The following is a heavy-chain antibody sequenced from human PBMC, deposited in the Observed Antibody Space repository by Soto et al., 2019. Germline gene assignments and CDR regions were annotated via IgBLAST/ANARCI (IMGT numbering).Heavy chain of an antibody. CDR2: ISGSGGST. CDR3: AKDRRPYGSGSYQDY. Sequence: GGSLRLSCAASGFTFSSYAMSWVRQAPGKGLEWVSAISGSGGSTYYADSVKGRFTISRDNSKNTLYLQMNSLRAEDTAVYYCAKDRRPYGSGSYQDYWGRGTLVTVSS. J-gene: IGHJ4*02. CDR1: GFTFSSYA. D-gene: IGHD3-10*01. V-gene: IGHV3-23*01.